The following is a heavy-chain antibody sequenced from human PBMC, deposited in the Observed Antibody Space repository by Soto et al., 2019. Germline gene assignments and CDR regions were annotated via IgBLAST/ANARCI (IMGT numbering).Heavy chain of an antibody. CDR2: ISGGGGGT. J-gene: IGHJ4*02. Sequence: EVQLLESGGGLVQPGGSLRLSCSVSGFTFSNYAMTWVRQAPGKGLEWVSSISGGGGGTHYADSMKGRFNISRKDSKNTLHVEMNRPRADDTAVYYCAKGSQYDILTAYHACDSWGQGTLGTVSS. CDR1: GFTFSNYA. D-gene: IGHD3-9*01. V-gene: IGHV3-23*01. CDR3: AKGSQYDILTAYHACDS.